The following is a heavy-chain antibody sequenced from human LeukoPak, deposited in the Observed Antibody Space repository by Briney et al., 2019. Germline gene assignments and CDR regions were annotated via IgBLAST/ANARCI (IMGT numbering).Heavy chain of an antibody. CDR3: ARDLESSGPHYYYYYYMDV. D-gene: IGHD3-22*01. CDR2: IYSGGST. V-gene: IGHV3-66*02. Sequence: PGGSLRLSCAASGFTVSSNYMSWVRQAPGKGLEWVSVIYSGGSTYYADSVKGRFTISRDNSKNTLYLQMNSLRAEDTAVYYCARDLESSGPHYYYYYYMDVWGKGTTVTVSS. CDR1: GFTVSSNY. J-gene: IGHJ6*03.